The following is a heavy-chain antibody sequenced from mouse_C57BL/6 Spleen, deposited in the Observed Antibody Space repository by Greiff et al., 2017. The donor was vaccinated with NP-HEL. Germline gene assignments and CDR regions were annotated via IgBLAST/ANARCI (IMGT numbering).Heavy chain of an antibody. V-gene: IGHV5-17*01. D-gene: IGHD1-1*01. CDR2: ISSGSSTI. Sequence: EVQRVESGGGLVKPGGSLKLSCAASGFTFSDYGMHWVRQAPEKGLEWVAYISSGSSTIYYADTVKGRFTISRDNAKNTLFLQMTSLRSEDTAMYYCARLGTTVVASYYYAMDYWGQGTSVTVSS. CDR1: GFTFSDYG. J-gene: IGHJ4*01. CDR3: ARLGTTVVASYYYAMDY.